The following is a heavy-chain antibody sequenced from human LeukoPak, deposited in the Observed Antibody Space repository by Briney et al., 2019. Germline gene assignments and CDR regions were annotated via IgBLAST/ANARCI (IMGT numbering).Heavy chain of an antibody. CDR3: ARHDSRLSDEY. Sequence: GESLKISCKGSGYTFTNFWIGWVRQMPGKGLEWMGIVYPGDSDTRYSPSFQGQVTISVDKSINTTYLQWNSLRASDTAMYYCARHDSRLSDEYWGQGTLVTVSS. CDR2: VYPGDSDT. D-gene: IGHD6-6*01. CDR1: GYTFTNFW. J-gene: IGHJ4*02. V-gene: IGHV5-51*01.